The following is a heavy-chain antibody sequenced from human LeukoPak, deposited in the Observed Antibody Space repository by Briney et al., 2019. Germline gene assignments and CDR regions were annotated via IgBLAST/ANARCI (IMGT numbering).Heavy chain of an antibody. CDR1: GFTFSAHY. CDR2: ISNDGITI. D-gene: IGHD6-6*01. J-gene: IGHJ4*02. CDR3: VRTARLSDY. V-gene: IGHV3-11*04. Sequence: GGSLRLSCAASGFTFSAHYMSWIRQAPGKGLGWVSYISNDGITINYADSVKGRFTVSRDNAKNSLYLQMNSLRVEDTAVYYCVRTARLSDYWGQGTLVTVSS.